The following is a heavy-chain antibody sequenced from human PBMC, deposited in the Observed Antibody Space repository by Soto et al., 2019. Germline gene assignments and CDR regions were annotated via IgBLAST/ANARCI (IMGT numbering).Heavy chain of an antibody. Sequence: SETLSLTCAVSGGSISSNNWCSWVRQPPGKGLEWIGEIYHRGSTNYNPSLKSRVTISVDKSKNQFSLKLTSVTAADTAVYYCARRIGAARGWFDPWGLGTLVTVSS. CDR2: IYHRGST. CDR3: ARRIGAARGWFDP. CDR1: GGSISSNNW. D-gene: IGHD2-15*01. J-gene: IGHJ5*02. V-gene: IGHV4-4*02.